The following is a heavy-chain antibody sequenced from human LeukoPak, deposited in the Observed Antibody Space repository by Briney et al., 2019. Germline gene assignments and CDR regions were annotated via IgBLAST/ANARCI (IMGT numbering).Heavy chain of an antibody. CDR2: TYVGGTT. CDR1: GGSISNTY. J-gene: IGHJ4*02. CDR3: ARGSYGINSVDY. Sequence: PSETLSLICTVSGGSISNTYWSWIRQPAGKGLEWIRRTYVGGTTNYNPSLESRVTMSVDTSKSQFSLNLKSVTAADTAVYYCARGSYGINSVDYWGQGTLVTVSS. D-gene: IGHD3-9*01. V-gene: IGHV4-4*07.